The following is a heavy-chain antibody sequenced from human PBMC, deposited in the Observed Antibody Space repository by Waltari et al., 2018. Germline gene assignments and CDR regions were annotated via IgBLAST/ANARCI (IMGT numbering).Heavy chain of an antibody. CDR1: GYTFANYP. Sequence: QVQLVQSGSELKKPGASVRVSCKASGYTFANYPINWVRQAPGQGLEWMGWINTNTGTPTYAQDFKGRILFYLDTSVSTADMQISSLEAEDTAVYYCARMWWQRNGGDYWGQGTLVTVSS. J-gene: IGHJ4*02. V-gene: IGHV7-4-1*02. CDR3: ARMWWQRNGGDY. CDR2: INTNTGTP. D-gene: IGHD2-21*01.